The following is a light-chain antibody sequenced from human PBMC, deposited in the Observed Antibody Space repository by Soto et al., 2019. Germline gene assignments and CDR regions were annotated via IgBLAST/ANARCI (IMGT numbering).Light chain of an antibody. CDR3: SSYTSSSTRV. J-gene: IGLJ1*01. Sequence: QSVLTQPASVSGSPGQSITISCTGTSSDVGAYDFVSWYQQHPDKAPKLMIYEVSNRPSGVSNRLSGSKSVNTATLTISGLQAEDEADYYCSSYTSSSTRVFGTGTKVT. CDR1: SSDVGAYDF. CDR2: EVS. V-gene: IGLV2-14*03.